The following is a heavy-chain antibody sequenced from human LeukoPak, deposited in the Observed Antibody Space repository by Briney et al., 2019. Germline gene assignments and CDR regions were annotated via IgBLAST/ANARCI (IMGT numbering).Heavy chain of an antibody. V-gene: IGHV3-72*01. D-gene: IGHD1/OR15-1a*01. J-gene: IGHJ6*02. CDR1: GFKFSDHY. CDR3: GRIAINANKGMDV. CDR2: SRNKASSYTT. Sequence: GGTLRLSCAASGFKFSDHYIDWVRQAPGKGLEWVGRSRNKASSYTTEYAASLESTFTISRDVSESSLYLQMNSLRTEDTAVYYCGRIAINANKGMDVWGQGTTVTVSS.